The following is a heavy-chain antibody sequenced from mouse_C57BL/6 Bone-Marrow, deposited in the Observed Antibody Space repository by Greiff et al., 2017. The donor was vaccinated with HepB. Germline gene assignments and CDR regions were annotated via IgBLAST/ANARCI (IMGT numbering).Heavy chain of an antibody. Sequence: EVQLVESGGDLVKPGGSLKLSCAASGFTFSSYGMSWVRQTPDKRLEWVATISSGGSYTYYPDSVKGRFTISRDNAKNTLYLQMSSLKSEDTAMYYCARQRDFAYWGQGTLVTVSA. J-gene: IGHJ3*01. CDR2: ISSGGSYT. CDR3: ARQRDFAY. CDR1: GFTFSSYG. D-gene: IGHD3-3*01. V-gene: IGHV5-6*01.